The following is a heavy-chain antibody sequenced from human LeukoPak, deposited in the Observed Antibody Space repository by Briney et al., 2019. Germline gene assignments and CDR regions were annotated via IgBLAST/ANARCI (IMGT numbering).Heavy chain of an antibody. Sequence: SETLSLTCSVSGDSVSRSDSYWDWIRQPRGKGLECIGTIYYSWRTYYTPSLRSRFTMSVDPSNNQFSLTLRSVTAADTALYYCARRRYFDGSGYLEWGQGTLLSVSS. J-gene: IGHJ1*01. V-gene: IGHV4-39*01. D-gene: IGHD3-22*01. CDR1: GDSVSRSDSY. CDR2: IYYSWRT. CDR3: ARRRYFDGSGYLE.